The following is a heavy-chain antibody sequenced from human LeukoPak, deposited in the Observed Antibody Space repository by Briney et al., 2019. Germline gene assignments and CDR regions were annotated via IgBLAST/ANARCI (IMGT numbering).Heavy chain of an antibody. V-gene: IGHV4-34*01. CDR1: GGSFSGYY. CDR2: INHSGST. D-gene: IGHD3-22*01. CDR3: ARFQVTMIVVPLV. Sequence: SETLSLTCAVYGGSFSGYYWSWIRQPPGKGLEWIGEINHSGSTNYNPSLKSRVTISVDTSKNQFSLKLSSVTAADTAVYYCARFQVTMIVVPLVWGQGTLVTVSS. J-gene: IGHJ4*02.